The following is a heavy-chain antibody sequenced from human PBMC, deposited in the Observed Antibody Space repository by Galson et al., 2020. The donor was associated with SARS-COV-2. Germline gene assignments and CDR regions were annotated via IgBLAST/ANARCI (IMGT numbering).Heavy chain of an antibody. D-gene: IGHD6-19*01. Sequence: SETLSLTCTVSGASMSNYYWSWIRQPPGEGLEWIGYISDTGSTNYNPSLKNRVTMSLDTSRKQLSLKLKSVTAADTAVYFCARISGWQHDYYFDYWGQGALVTVSS. CDR1: GASMSNYY. J-gene: IGHJ4*02. V-gene: IGHV4-59*01. CDR3: ARISGWQHDYYFDY. CDR2: ISDTGST.